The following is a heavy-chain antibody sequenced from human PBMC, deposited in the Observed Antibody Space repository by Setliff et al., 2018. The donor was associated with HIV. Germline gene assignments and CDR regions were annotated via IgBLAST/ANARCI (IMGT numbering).Heavy chain of an antibody. J-gene: IGHJ6*04. V-gene: IGHV1-3*01. CDR1: GYTFTSYA. D-gene: IGHD2-2*01. CDR2: ITVGDGNT. CDR3: ARGDTTWPTQLLDV. Sequence: GASVKVSCKASGYTFTSYAIHWVRQAPGQRLEWMGWITVGDGNTKYSQKFQGRVTITRDTSASSAYMELSSLRSEDTAVYYCARGDTTWPTQLLDVWGKGTTVTVSS.